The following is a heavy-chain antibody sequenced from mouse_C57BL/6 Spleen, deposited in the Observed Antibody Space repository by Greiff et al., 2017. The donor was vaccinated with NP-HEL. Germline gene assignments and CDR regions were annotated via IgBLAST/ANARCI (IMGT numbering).Heavy chain of an antibody. CDR1: GYAFSSSL. CDR3: ARSIYYYGTPYAMDY. J-gene: IGHJ4*01. D-gene: IGHD1-1*01. V-gene: IGHV1-82*01. Sequence: QVQLKQSGPELVTPGASVKISCKASGYAFSSSLMNWVKQRPGKGLEWIGRIYPGDGDTNYNGKFKGKATLTADKSSSTAYMQLSSLTSEDSAVYSCARSIYYYGTPYAMDYWGQGTSVTVSS. CDR2: IYPGDGDT.